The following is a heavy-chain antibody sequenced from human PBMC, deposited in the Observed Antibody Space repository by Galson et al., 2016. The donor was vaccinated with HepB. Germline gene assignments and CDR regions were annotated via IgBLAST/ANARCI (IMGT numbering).Heavy chain of an antibody. CDR2: IFWDDYK. D-gene: IGHD1-26*01. J-gene: IGHJ4*02. CDR3: VHRVQRGSDFPD. Sequence: PALVTPTQTLTLTCTFSGSSLRNNGEGVGWIRQPPGKALEWLAIIFWDDYKRYSPSLKRRLAIMKDTSRNLAVLTMTNGNPVDTATYYCVHRVQRGSDFPDWGQGTLVTVSS. CDR1: GSSLRNNGEG. V-gene: IGHV2-5*02.